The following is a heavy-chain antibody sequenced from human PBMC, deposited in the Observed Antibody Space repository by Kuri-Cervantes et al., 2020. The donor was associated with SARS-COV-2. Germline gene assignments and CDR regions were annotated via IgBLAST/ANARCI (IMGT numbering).Heavy chain of an antibody. CDR2: INSDGSST. CDR1: GFTFSSYW. J-gene: IGHJ4*02. V-gene: IGHV3-74*01. CDR3: AKGKIAAAGFGVDY. D-gene: IGHD6-13*01. Sequence: GGSLRLSCAASGFTFSSYWMHWVRQAPGKGLVWVSRINSDGSSTSYADSVKGRFTISRDNSKNTLYLQMNSLRAEDTAVYYCAKGKIAAAGFGVDYWGQGTLVTVSS.